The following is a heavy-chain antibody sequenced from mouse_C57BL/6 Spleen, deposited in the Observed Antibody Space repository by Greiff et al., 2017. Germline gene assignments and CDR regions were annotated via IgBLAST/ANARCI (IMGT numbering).Heavy chain of an antibody. CDR3: ARQGPYYYGDY. Sequence: VQLQQSGAELVKPGASVKLSCKASCYTFTSYWMHWVKQRPGQGLEWIGMIHPNSGSTNYNEKFKSKATLTVDKSSSTAYMQLSSLTSEDSAVYYCARQGPYYYGDYWGQGTTLTVSS. CDR1: CYTFTSYW. V-gene: IGHV1-64*01. D-gene: IGHD1-1*01. CDR2: IHPNSGST. J-gene: IGHJ2*01.